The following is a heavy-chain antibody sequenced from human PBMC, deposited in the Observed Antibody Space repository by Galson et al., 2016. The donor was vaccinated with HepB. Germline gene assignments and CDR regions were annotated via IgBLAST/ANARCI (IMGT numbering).Heavy chain of an antibody. CDR1: GGSVNRGSYY. J-gene: IGHJ6*04. CDR3: VRDSLTSISLWFYYNMDV. Sequence: TLSLTCSVSGGSVNRGSYYWTWIRQHPGKGLEWIGCMSYSGNTYYSPSLKSQVAISLDTSKNHFSLNLSSVTAAETAVHFCVRDSLTSISLWFYYNMDVWGEGTTVTVSS. CDR2: MSYSGNT. D-gene: IGHD3-10*01. V-gene: IGHV4-31*01.